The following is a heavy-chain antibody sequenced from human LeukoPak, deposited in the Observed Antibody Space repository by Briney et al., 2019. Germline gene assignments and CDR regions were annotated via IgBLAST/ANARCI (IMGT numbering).Heavy chain of an antibody. J-gene: IGHJ6*02. CDR1: GFTFSSYA. CDR3: ARDRCSGGSCSKLVGISYYYYYFGMDV. CDR2: ISYDGSHK. V-gene: IGHV3-30*04. D-gene: IGHD2-15*01. Sequence: GGSLRLSCAASGFTFSSYAMHWVRQAPGKRLEWVALISYDGSHKYYADSVKGRFPISRDNSKNTLYLQMNSLGAEDTAVYYCARDRCSGGSCSKLVGISYYYYYFGMDVWGQGTTVTVSS.